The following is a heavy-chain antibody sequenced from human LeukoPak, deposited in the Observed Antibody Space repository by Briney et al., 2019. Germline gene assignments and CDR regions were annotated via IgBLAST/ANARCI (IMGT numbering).Heavy chain of an antibody. CDR1: GFTFSDYY. D-gene: IGHD3-10*01. Sequence: GGSLRLSCAASGFTFSDYYMSWLRQAPGKGLEWVSYISSSSSYTNYADSVKGRFTISRDNAKNSLYLQMNSLRAEDTAVYYCARGWRKFGELFNYYYYYGMDVWGKGTTVTVSS. CDR2: ISSSSSYT. V-gene: IGHV3-11*06. CDR3: ARGWRKFGELFNYYYYYGMDV. J-gene: IGHJ6*04.